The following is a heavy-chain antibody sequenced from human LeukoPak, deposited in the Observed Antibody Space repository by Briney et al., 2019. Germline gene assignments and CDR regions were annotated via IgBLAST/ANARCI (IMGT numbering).Heavy chain of an antibody. D-gene: IGHD6-6*01. V-gene: IGHV3-74*01. CDR2: INGAGSSL. Sequence: PGGSLRLSCAASGFTFSSYWMHWVRQTPGKGLVWVSRINGAGSSLSYADSVKGRVTISRDNAKNTLYLQMNSLRAEDTAVYYCARDWQLVPFDYWGQGTLVTVSS. J-gene: IGHJ4*02. CDR1: GFTFSSYW. CDR3: ARDWQLVPFDY.